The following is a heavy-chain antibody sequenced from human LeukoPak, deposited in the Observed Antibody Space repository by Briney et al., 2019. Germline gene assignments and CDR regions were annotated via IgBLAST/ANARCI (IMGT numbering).Heavy chain of an antibody. CDR2: IYTSGST. D-gene: IGHD4-11*01. V-gene: IGHV4-61*02. CDR3: ARVIVTTGGYYYYYMDV. Sequence: SQTLSLTCTVSGGSISSGSYYWSWIRQPAGKGLEWIGRIYTSGSTNYNPPLKSRVTISVDTSKNQFSLKLSSVTAADTAVYYCARVIVTTGGYYYYYMDVWGKGTTVTVSS. J-gene: IGHJ6*03. CDR1: GGSISSGSYY.